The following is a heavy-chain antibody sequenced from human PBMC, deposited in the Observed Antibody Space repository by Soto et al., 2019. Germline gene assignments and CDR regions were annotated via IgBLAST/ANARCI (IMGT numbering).Heavy chain of an antibody. V-gene: IGHV1-69*12. CDR2: ITPIIGTA. D-gene: IGHD6-19*01. CDR3: ARETPLRQWLEGD. CDR1: GGTFSSYV. Sequence: QVQMVQSGAEVKKPGSSVKVSCKVSGGTFSSYVISWVRQAPGQGLEWMGGITPIIGTAKYAQRFQGRVTSTADESTITAYMKLSSLRSDDTAVYYCARETPLRQWLEGDWGQGTLVTVSS. J-gene: IGHJ4*02.